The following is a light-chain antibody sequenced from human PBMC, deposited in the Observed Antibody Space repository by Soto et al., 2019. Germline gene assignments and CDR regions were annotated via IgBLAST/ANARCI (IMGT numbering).Light chain of an antibody. V-gene: IGLV2-8*01. J-gene: IGLJ1*01. CDR2: EVS. CDR3: TSYAGSNNFPYV. Sequence: QSALTQPASVSGSPGQSITISCTGTSSDVGGYNYVSWYQQHPGKAPKLMIYEVSNRPSGVPDRFSGSKSANTASLTVSGLQTEDEADYYCTSYAGSNNFPYVFGSGTKVTVL. CDR1: SSDVGGYNY.